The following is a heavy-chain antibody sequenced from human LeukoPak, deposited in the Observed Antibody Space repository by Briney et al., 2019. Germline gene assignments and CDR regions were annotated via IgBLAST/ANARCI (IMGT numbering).Heavy chain of an antibody. CDR2: IKQDGSEK. Sequence: GGSLRLSCAASGFTFSSYEMNWVRQAPGKGLEWVANIKQDGSEKYYVDSVKGRFTISRDNAKNSLYLQMNSLRAEDTAVYYCASGLWFGELWGQGTLVTVSS. CDR1: GFTFSSYE. CDR3: ASGLWFGEL. D-gene: IGHD3-10*01. J-gene: IGHJ4*02. V-gene: IGHV3-7*01.